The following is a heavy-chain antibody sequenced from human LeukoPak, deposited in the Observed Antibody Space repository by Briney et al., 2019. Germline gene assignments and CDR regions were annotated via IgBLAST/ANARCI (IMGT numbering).Heavy chain of an antibody. CDR2: ISSSGSTI. CDR3: ARAAYYYDSSGYYYLDY. J-gene: IGHJ4*02. V-gene: IGHV3-11*01. CDR1: GFTFSDYY. D-gene: IGHD3-22*01. Sequence: GGSLRLSCAASGFTFSDYYVSWIRQAPGKGLEWVSYISSSGSTIYYADSVKGRFTISRDNAKNSLYLQMNSLRAEDTAVYSCARAAYYYDSSGYYYLDYWGQGTLVTVSS.